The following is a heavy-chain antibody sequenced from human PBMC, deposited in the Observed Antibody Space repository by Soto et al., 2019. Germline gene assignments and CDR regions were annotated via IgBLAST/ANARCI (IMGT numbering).Heavy chain of an antibody. J-gene: IGHJ4*02. D-gene: IGHD1-1*01. CDR2: ISDDGSTA. CDR3: ARGPRVSSTGTGAH. CDR1: GFTFSAYW. V-gene: IGHV3-74*01. Sequence: GSLRLSCSVSGFTFSAYWMHWVRQVPGKGLTWVSRISDDGSTATYADSVKGRFVISRDNAKNSLYLEMNTLRADDSGLDYCARGPRVSSTGTGAHWGRGTLVTVSS.